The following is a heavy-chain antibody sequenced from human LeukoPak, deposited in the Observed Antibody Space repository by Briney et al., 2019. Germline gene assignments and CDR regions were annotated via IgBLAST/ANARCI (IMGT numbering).Heavy chain of an antibody. D-gene: IGHD5-18*01. J-gene: IGHJ3*02. V-gene: IGHV3-30*02. CDR2: IRIDGSDK. CDR1: GFSFSNYG. Sequence: PGGSLRLSCGATGFSFSNYGMHWVRQAPGKGLEWVAFIRIDGSDKYYADSVKGRFTFSRDNPKNTLYLQMNSLRAEDTAVYYCAKDRGYSLCVFDIWGQGTMVTVSS. CDR3: AKDRGYSLCVFDI.